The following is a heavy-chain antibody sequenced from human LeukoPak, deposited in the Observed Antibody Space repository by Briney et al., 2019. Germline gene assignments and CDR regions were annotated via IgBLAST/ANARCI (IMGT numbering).Heavy chain of an antibody. J-gene: IGHJ4*02. D-gene: IGHD3-10*01. CDR3: ARDAGFGELY. Sequence: GGSLRLSCAASGFTFSNAWMSWVRQAPGKGLEWVSYISSSGSTIYYADSVKGRFTISRDNAKNSLYLQMNSLRAEDTAVYYCARDAGFGELYWGQGTLVTVSS. CDR1: GFTFSNAW. V-gene: IGHV3-11*01. CDR2: ISSSGSTI.